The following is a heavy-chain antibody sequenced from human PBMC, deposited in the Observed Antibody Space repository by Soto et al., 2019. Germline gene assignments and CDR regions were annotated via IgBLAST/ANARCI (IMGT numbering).Heavy chain of an antibody. D-gene: IGHD3-22*01. V-gene: IGHV4-59*01. CDR2: IYYSGST. CDR1: VFSISSYY. J-gene: IGHJ5*02. CDR3: ARGAYYYDSTGYSGWFDH. Sequence: PSETLSLTCTVSVFSISSYYWSWIRQPPGKGLEWIVYIYYSGSTNYNHSLKSRVTISVETSKNQFSLKLSSVTAADTAVYYCARGAYYYDSTGYSGWFDHWGQRTLVTVSS.